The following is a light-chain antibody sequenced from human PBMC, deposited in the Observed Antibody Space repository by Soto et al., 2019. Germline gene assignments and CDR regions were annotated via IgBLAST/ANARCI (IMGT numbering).Light chain of an antibody. CDR2: GAS. J-gene: IGKJ1*01. CDR3: QQYGRSPTWT. Sequence: EIVMTHAPSGLSVAPGGRSTLSCRASQSVSSSYLAWYQQKPGQAPRLLIYGASSRATGIPDRFSGSGSGTDFTLTISRLEPEHFAVYYCQQYGRSPTWTFGQGTKVDIK. V-gene: IGKV3-20*01. CDR1: QSVSSSY.